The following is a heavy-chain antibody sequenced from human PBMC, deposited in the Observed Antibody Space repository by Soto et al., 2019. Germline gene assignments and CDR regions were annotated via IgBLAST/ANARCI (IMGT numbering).Heavy chain of an antibody. CDR3: FTYYDYIWGSSPQIDY. J-gene: IGHJ4*02. V-gene: IGHV3-15*01. D-gene: IGHD3-16*01. CDR2: IKSKTDGGTT. CDR1: GFTFSNAW. Sequence: PGGSLRLSCAASGFTFSNAWMSWVRQAPGKGLEWVGRIKSKTDGGTTDYAAPVKGRFTISRDDSKNTLYLQMNSLKTEDTAVYYCFTYYDYIWGSSPQIDYWGQGTLVTVS.